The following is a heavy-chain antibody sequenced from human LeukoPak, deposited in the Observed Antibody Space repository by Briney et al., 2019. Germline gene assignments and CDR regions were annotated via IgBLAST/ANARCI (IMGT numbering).Heavy chain of an antibody. D-gene: IGHD6-13*01. CDR3: AKDRAAGPPIDY. Sequence: PGGSLRLSCAVSGFTFSSDGMHSVRHAPGKGLERVAVISYDGSNKYYADSVKGRFTISRDNSKNTLYLQMNSLRAEDTAVYYCAKDRAAGPPIDYWGQGTLVTVSS. CDR1: GFTFSSDG. J-gene: IGHJ4*02. CDR2: ISYDGSNK. V-gene: IGHV3-30*18.